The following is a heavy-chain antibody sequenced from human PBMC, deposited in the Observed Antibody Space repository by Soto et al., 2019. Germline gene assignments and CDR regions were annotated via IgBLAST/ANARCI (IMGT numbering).Heavy chain of an antibody. D-gene: IGHD3-3*01. CDR1: GGSISRGGYY. CDR2: IYYSGST. CDR3: ARDPNPGYYDFWSGSQTT. Sequence: TSETLSLTCTVSGGSISRGGYYWSWIRQHPGEGLEGIGYIYYSGSTYYHPSLKSRVTISVDTSTNQFSLKLSSVTAADTAVYYCARDPNPGYYDFWSGSQTTWGQGTLVTVSS. J-gene: IGHJ5*02. V-gene: IGHV4-31*03.